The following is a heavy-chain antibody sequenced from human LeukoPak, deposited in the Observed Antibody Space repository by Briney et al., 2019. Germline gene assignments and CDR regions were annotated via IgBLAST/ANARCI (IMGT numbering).Heavy chain of an antibody. CDR3: ARASTWYFDY. CDR2: ISYDGSNK. V-gene: IGHV3-30-3*01. J-gene: IGHJ4*02. CDR1: GFTFSSYA. Sequence: GGSLRLSCAASGFTFSSYAMHWVRQAPGKGLEWVAVISYDGSNKYYADSVKGRFTISRDNSKNTLYLQMNSLRSDDTAVYYCARASTWYFDYWGQGTLVTVSS.